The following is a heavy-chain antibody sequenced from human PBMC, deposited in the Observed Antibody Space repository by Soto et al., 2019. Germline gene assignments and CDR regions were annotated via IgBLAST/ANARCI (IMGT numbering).Heavy chain of an antibody. V-gene: IGHV1-8*01. CDR3: ARALRYFDWLLTLGGSYYYYMDV. Sequence: ASVKVSCKASGYTFTSYDINWVRQATGQGLEWMGWMNPNSGNTGYAQKFQGRVTMTRNTSISTAYMELSSLRSEDTAVYYCARALRYFDWLLTLGGSYYYYMDVWGKGTTVTVSS. CDR1: GYTFTSYD. CDR2: MNPNSGNT. J-gene: IGHJ6*03. D-gene: IGHD3-9*01.